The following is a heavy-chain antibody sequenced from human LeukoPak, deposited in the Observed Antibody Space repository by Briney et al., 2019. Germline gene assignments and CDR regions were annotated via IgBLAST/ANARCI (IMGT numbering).Heavy chain of an antibody. CDR2: ISSSGSHI. V-gene: IGHV3-11*06. CDR3: ARDLYGSGSLYDY. CDR1: GFTFSEYY. J-gene: IGHJ4*02. D-gene: IGHD3-10*01. Sequence: GGSLRLSCAASGFTFSEYYMNWIRQAPGKGLEWVAYISSSGSHINHADSVKGRFTISRDNAKNSLSLQMNSLRDEDTAVYYCARDLYGSGSLYDYWGQGTLVTVSP.